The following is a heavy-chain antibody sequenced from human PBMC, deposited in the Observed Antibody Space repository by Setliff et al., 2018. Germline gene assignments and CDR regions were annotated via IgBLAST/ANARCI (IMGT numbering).Heavy chain of an antibody. CDR1: EFTFNKYW. Sequence: GGSLRLSCAASEFTFNKYWMTWVRQAPGKGLEWVANIDPDGIGKYYIDSVRGRFTISRDNAQKTLYLQMNSLRAEDSAVYYCARDSVFYAMDFWGQGTTVTVSS. D-gene: IGHD3-10*01. V-gene: IGHV3-7*01. CDR3: ARDSVFYAMDF. CDR2: IDPDGIGK. J-gene: IGHJ6*02.